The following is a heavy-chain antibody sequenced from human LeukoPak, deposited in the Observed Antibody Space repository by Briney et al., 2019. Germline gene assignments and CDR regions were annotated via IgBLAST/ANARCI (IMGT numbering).Heavy chain of an antibody. J-gene: IGHJ4*02. V-gene: IGHV4-34*01. CDR2: INHSGST. D-gene: IGHD5-24*01. Sequence: SETLSLTCAVYGGSFSGYYWSWIRLPPGKGLEWIGEINHSGSTNYNPSLKSRVTISVDTSKNQFSLKLSSVTAADTAVYYCARDPLHRYFDYWGQGTLVTVSS. CDR3: ARDPLHRYFDY. CDR1: GGSFSGYY.